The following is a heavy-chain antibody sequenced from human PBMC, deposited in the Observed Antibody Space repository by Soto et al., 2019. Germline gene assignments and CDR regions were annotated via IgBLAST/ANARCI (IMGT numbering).Heavy chain of an antibody. V-gene: IGHV5-51*01. Sequence: GESLKISCKGSGYSFTSYWIGWVRQMPGKGLEWMGIIYPGDSDTRYSPSFQGQVTISADKSISTAYLQWSSLKASDTAMYYCARGDYDFWSGYFSRGMDVWGQGTTVTISS. D-gene: IGHD3-3*01. CDR3: ARGDYDFWSGYFSRGMDV. CDR1: GYSFTSYW. CDR2: IYPGDSDT. J-gene: IGHJ6*02.